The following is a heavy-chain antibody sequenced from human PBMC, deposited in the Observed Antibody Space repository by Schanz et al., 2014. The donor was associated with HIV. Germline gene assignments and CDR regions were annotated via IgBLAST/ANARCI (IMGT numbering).Heavy chain of an antibody. V-gene: IGHV3-23*04. D-gene: IGHD6-6*01. Sequence: EVQLVESGGAWVQPGGSLRLSCAASGFTFRSNDMSWVRQAPGKGLEWVSGISGTDGSRSYADSVKGRFTISRDNSKNTLFLQMNSLRVEDTAVYYCANTEFPYSSSSDYYYGMDVWGQGTTVTVSS. CDR3: ANTEFPYSSSSDYYYGMDV. J-gene: IGHJ6*02. CDR2: ISGTDGSR. CDR1: GFTFRSND.